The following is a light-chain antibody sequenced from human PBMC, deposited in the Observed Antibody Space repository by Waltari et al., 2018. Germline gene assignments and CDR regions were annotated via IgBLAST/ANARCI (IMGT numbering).Light chain of an antibody. CDR1: SGHSSNV. V-gene: IGLV4-69*01. CDR3: QTGGHGTWV. CDR2: VNSDGSH. J-gene: IGLJ3*02. Sequence: QLVLTQSPSASASLGASVKLTCTLSSGHSSNVIAWLQQRPEKGPRYLMKVNSDGSHTKGDEMPDRFSGSGSGAERYLPISRLQSEDEADYYCQTGGHGTWVFGGGTKLTVL.